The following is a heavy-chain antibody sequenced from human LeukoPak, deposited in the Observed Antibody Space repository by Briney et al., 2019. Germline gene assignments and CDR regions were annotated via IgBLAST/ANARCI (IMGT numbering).Heavy chain of an antibody. V-gene: IGHV4-34*01. J-gene: IGHJ5*02. Sequence: SETLSLTCAVYGGSLRGYYCSCIRQPPGKGLEWIEEINHSGSTNYNPSLKTRVTISVDTSKNQFSLKLSSVTAADTAVYYCARGGSITIFGVVIHNWFDPWGQGTLVTVSS. CDR1: GGSLRGYY. CDR2: INHSGST. D-gene: IGHD3-3*01. CDR3: ARGGSITIFGVVIHNWFDP.